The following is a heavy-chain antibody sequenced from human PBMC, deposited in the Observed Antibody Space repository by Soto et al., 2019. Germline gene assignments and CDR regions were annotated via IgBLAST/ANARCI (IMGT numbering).Heavy chain of an antibody. CDR3: ARDWNTDGAFDI. V-gene: IGHV4-34*01. J-gene: IGHJ3*02. CDR2: INHSGST. CDR1: GGSFSGYY. Sequence: QVQLQQWGAGLLKPSETLSLTCAVYGGSFSGYYWSWIRQPPGKGLEWIGEINHSGSTNYNPSLKSRVTISVDTSKNQFSLKLSSVTAADTAVYYCARDWNTDGAFDIWGQGTMVTVSS. D-gene: IGHD1-1*01.